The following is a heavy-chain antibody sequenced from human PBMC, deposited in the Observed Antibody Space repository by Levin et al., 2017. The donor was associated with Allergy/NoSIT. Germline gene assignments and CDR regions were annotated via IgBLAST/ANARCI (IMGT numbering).Heavy chain of an antibody. J-gene: IGHJ4*02. Sequence: GGSLRLSCSASGFTFDTHAMRWVRQAPGRGLEFVSGISSNGGLTYYGDSVKGRFTISRDNSRNTVYLQLSSLRIEDTAMYYCVKDRGYSSTWGYFDYWGQGILVTVSS. D-gene: IGHD6-13*01. V-gene: IGHV3-64D*06. CDR1: GFTFDTHA. CDR3: VKDRGYSSTWGYFDY. CDR2: ISSNGGLT.